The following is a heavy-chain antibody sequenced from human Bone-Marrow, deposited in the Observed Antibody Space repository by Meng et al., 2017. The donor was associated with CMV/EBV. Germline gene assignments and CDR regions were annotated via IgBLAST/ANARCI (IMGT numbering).Heavy chain of an antibody. CDR1: GFSFRSYW. D-gene: IGHD3-16*01. Sequence: GESRKISCAASGFSFRSYWMRWVRQAPGKGLQWVATIKQDGSEKYYVDSVKGRFTVFRDNAKNSLYLQMSSLRAEDTALYYCTRDLENGYASLIKQYWRQGTLVTVSS. CDR2: IKQDGSEK. CDR3: TRDLENGYASLIKQY. V-gene: IGHV3-7*01. J-gene: IGHJ1*01.